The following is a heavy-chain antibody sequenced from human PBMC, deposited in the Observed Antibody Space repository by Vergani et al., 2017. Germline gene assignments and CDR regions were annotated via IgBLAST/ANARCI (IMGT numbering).Heavy chain of an antibody. CDR1: GFTFSSYG. J-gene: IGHJ3*02. Sequence: QVQLVESGGGVVQPGRSLRLSCAASGFTFSSYGMHWVRQAPGKGLEWVAVIWYDGSNKDYVDSVKGRFTISRDNSKNTLYLQMNSLRAEDTAVYYCARYIGVVTAAFDIWGQGTMVTVSS. V-gene: IGHV3-33*01. CDR2: IWYDGSNK. D-gene: IGHD3-3*01. CDR3: ARYIGVVTAAFDI.